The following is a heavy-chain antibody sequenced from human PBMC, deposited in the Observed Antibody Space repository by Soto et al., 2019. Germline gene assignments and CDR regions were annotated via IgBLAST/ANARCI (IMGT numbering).Heavy chain of an antibody. V-gene: IGHV3-74*01. J-gene: IGHJ6*02. D-gene: IGHD3-3*02. Sequence: EVQLVESGGGLVQPGGSLRLSCAASEFTFNNYWMHWVRQVPGKGLEWVSRINTDGSTTNYADSVMGRFTISRDNADNTVYLQMNSLRAEETAVYYCARGIYPQYGLDVWGQGATVTVSS. CDR1: EFTFNNYW. CDR3: ARGIYPQYGLDV. CDR2: INTDGSTT.